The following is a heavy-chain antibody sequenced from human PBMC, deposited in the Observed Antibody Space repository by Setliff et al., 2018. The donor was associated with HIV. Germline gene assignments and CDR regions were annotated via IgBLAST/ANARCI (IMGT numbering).Heavy chain of an antibody. Sequence: SETLSLTCTASGGSISSYYWSWIRQPPGKGLEWIGFVFYSGDTSYNPSPKRRVTISVDTSKNQISLKLRSVTAADTAVYYCARLAREEYCRGRTCYPNWFDPWGPGTLVTVSS. CDR1: GGSISSYY. J-gene: IGHJ5*02. CDR2: VFYSGDT. CDR3: ARLAREEYCRGRTCYPNWFDP. V-gene: IGHV4-59*01. D-gene: IGHD2-15*01.